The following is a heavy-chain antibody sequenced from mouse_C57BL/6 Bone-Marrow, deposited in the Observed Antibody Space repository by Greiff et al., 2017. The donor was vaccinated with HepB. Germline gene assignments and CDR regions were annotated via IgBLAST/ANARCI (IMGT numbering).Heavy chain of an antibody. CDR1: GFTFSSYA. D-gene: IGHD2-3*01. Sequence: EVQRVESGGGLVKPGGSLKLSCAASGFTFSSYAMSWVRQTPEKRLEWVATISDGGSYTYYPDNVKGRFTISRDNAKNNLYLQMSHLKSEDTAMYYCARDLLIYDGYWRFAYWGQGTLVTVSA. CDR2: ISDGGSYT. J-gene: IGHJ3*01. V-gene: IGHV5-4*01. CDR3: ARDLLIYDGYWRFAY.